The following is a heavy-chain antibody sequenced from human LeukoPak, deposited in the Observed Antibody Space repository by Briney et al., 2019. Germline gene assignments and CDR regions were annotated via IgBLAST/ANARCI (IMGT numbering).Heavy chain of an antibody. CDR2: IIPIFGTA. D-gene: IGHD5-24*01. V-gene: IGHV1-69*13. CDR1: GGTFSSYA. J-gene: IGHJ4*02. CDR3: ARAFWMATRSDFDY. Sequence: GASVKVSCKASGGTFSSYAISWVRQAPGQGLEWMGGIIPIFGTANYAQKFQGRVTITADESTSTAYMELSSLRSDDTAVYYCARAFWMATRSDFDYWGQGTLVTVSS.